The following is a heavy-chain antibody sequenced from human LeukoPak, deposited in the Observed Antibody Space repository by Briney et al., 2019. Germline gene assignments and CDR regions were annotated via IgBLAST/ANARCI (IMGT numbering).Heavy chain of an antibody. D-gene: IGHD3-10*01. V-gene: IGHV5-51*01. J-gene: IGHJ4*02. CDR1: GYIFTNFW. Sequence: GESLKISCKGSGYIFTNFWIGWVRQMPGKGLEWMGNIYPGDFDTRYSPSFRGQVTISADRSINTAYLQWSSLQASDTATYYCAKGYRGSGSYYPPFELWGQGTLVTVSS. CDR2: IYPGDFDT. CDR3: AKGYRGSGSYYPPFEL.